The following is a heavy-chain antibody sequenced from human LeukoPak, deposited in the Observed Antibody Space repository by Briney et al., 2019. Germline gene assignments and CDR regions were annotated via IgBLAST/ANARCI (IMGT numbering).Heavy chain of an antibody. CDR1: EFTFSSYG. J-gene: IGHJ4*02. D-gene: IGHD6-6*01. CDR3: ARDRLWQLVLSLDY. CDR2: ISYDGSNK. Sequence: QSGGSLRLSCAASEFTFSSYGVSWVRQAPGKGLEWVAVISYDGSNKYYADSVKGRFTISRDNSKNTLYLQMNSLRAEDTAVYYCARDRLWQLVLSLDYWGQGTLVTVSS. V-gene: IGHV3-30*03.